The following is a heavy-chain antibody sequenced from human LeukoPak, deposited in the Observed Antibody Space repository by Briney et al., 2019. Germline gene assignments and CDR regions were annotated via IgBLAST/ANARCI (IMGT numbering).Heavy chain of an antibody. CDR1: GFTFSSHW. CDR2: ISNSSSYI. CDR3: ARDGKDSMIVVVTAEYFQH. J-gene: IGHJ1*01. V-gene: IGHV3-21*01. D-gene: IGHD3-22*01. Sequence: GGSLTLSCAASGFTFSSHWMSWVRPAPGKGLVWVSSISNSSSYIYYADSVRGRFTISRDNAKNSLYLQMDSLRAEDTAGYYCARDGKDSMIVVVTAEYFQHWGQGTLVTVSS.